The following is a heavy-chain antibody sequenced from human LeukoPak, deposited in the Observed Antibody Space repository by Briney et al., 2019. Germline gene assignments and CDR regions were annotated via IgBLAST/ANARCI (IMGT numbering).Heavy chain of an antibody. J-gene: IGHJ4*02. CDR2: IYYSGNT. CDR3: ARGDPPVFDY. Sequence: SETLSLTCTVSGGSVSSTSYFWSWIRQPPGKGLEWIGYIYYSGNTHYNPSLKSRVTISIDTSKNQFSLRLSSVTAADTAVYYCARGDPPVFDYWGQGTLVTVSS. V-gene: IGHV4-61*01. CDR1: GGSVSSTSYF.